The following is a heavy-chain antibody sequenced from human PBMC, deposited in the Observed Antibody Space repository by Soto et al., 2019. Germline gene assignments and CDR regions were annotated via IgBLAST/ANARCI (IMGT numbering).Heavy chain of an antibody. D-gene: IGHD4-17*01. CDR2: IYYSGST. CDR3: ARRYGASFDY. Sequence: PSETLSLTCTVSGGYISSSSYYWGWIRQPPGKGLEWIGSIYYSGSTYYNPSLKSRVTISVDTSKNQFSLKLSSVTAADTAVYYCARRYGASFDYWGQGTLVTVSS. J-gene: IGHJ4*02. V-gene: IGHV4-39*07. CDR1: GGYISSSSYY.